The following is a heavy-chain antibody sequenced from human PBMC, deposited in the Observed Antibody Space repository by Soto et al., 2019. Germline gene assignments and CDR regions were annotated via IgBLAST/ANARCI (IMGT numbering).Heavy chain of an antibody. V-gene: IGHV3-23*01. D-gene: IGHD3-22*01. CDR3: AKAPLYDSSGYYYDY. CDR2: ISGSGGST. J-gene: IGHJ4*02. Sequence: GGSLRLSCAASGFTFSSYAMSWVRQAPGKGLEWVSAISGSGGSTYYADSVKGRFTISRDNSKNTLYLQMNSLRAEDTAVYYCAKAPLYDSSGYYYDYWGQGTLVTVSS. CDR1: GFTFSSYA.